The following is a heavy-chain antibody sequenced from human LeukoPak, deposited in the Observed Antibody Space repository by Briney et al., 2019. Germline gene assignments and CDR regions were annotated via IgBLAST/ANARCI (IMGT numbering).Heavy chain of an antibody. J-gene: IGHJ6*02. CDR2: ISYSGGT. Sequence: PSETLSLTCTVSGGSISSYYWSWIRQPPGKGLEWIGYISYSGGTNYNPSLKSRVTISVDTSKNQFSLRLSSVTAADTAVYYCARESGWDAYYYYGMDVWGQGTTVTVSS. CDR1: GGSISSYY. D-gene: IGHD1-26*01. CDR3: ARESGWDAYYYYGMDV. V-gene: IGHV4-59*12.